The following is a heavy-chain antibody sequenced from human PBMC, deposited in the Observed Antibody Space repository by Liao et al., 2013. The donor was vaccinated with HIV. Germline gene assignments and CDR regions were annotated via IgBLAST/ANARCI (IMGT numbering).Heavy chain of an antibody. J-gene: IGHJ5*02. CDR2: INQSGST. V-gene: IGHV4-34*01. CDR1: GGSFSSDY. Sequence: QVQLQQWGAGLLKPSETLSLTCAVYGGSFSSDYWSWIRQSPGKGLEWIGEINQSGSTNYNPSLKSRVTISVDTSKNQFSLKLYSVTAADTAVYYCARRPKYSGYVDLWGQETLVTVSS. D-gene: IGHD5-12*01. CDR3: ARRPKYSGYVDL.